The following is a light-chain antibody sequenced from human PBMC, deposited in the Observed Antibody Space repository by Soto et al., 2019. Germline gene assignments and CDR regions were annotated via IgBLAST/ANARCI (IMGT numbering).Light chain of an antibody. V-gene: IGKV1-39*01. CDR1: QSISTS. CDR2: GAS. CDR3: QESYTFLWGT. J-gene: IGKJ1*01. Sequence: DIQMTQSPSSLSASVGDRVTITCRTSQSISTSLNWYQQKAGEAPKLLIYGASTLQSGVPLRFSGSGSGTDFTLTISSLQRADFATYYCQESYTFLWGTCGQGTKVEIK.